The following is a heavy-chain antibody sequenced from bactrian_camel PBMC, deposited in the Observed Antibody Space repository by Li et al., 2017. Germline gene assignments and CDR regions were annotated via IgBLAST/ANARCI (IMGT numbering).Heavy chain of an antibody. D-gene: IGHD4*01. V-gene: IGHV3S53*01. CDR3: AADSEQWFGCSATSPANYDA. J-gene: IGHJ6*01. CDR1: VNIDNFGC. Sequence: HVQLVESGGGSVQSGGSLTLTCSSSVNIDNFGCMGWFRQAPGKEREFIASQFTGAGTKYYGDSVNGRFTIHLDHGKNKISLQMNDLKPEDTGVYTCAADSEQWFGCSATSPANYDAWGPGTQVTVSS. CDR2: QFTGAGTK.